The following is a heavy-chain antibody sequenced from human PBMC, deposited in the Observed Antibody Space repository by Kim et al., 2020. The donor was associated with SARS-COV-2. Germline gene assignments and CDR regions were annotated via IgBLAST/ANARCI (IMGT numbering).Heavy chain of an antibody. J-gene: IGHJ6*02. CDR3: ARGRGAAMGYYGMDV. Sequence: PSLKSRVTISVDTSKSQFSLKLSSVTAADTAVYYCARGRGAAMGYYGMDVWGQGTTVTVSS. D-gene: IGHD2-2*01. V-gene: IGHV4-34*01.